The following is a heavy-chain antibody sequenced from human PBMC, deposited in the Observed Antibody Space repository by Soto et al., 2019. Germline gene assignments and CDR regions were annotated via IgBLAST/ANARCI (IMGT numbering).Heavy chain of an antibody. D-gene: IGHD6-13*01. CDR2: IYWNDDK. J-gene: IGHJ4*02. Sequence: QITLEESGPSLVKPTQTLTLTCTFSGFSLKNSGVGVAWIRQPPGKALEWLALIYWNDDKRYSPTLKNRININKDTSKNQVVLTLTNMDTVDTGTYYCAHRRGIAAIATFDYWGQGMLVTVSS. CDR3: AHRRGIAAIATFDY. V-gene: IGHV2-5*01. CDR1: GFSLKNSGVG.